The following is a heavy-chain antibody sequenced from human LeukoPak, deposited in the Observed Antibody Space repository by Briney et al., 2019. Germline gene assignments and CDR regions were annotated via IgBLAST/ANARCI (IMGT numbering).Heavy chain of an antibody. D-gene: IGHD2-21*01. CDR1: GFTFSSYA. V-gene: IGHV3-23*01. J-gene: IGHJ4*02. Sequence: GGSLRLSCAASGFTFSSYAMNWVRQAPGKGLEWVSAISGSGGSTYYADSVKGRFTISRDNSKNTLSLQMNSLRAEDTAMYYCAKDLIAGYSTFFDYWGQGTLVTVSS. CDR3: AKDLIAGYSTFFDY. CDR2: ISGSGGST.